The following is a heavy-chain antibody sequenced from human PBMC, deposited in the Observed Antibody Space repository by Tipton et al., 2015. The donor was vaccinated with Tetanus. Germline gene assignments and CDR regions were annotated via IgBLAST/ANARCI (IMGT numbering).Heavy chain of an antibody. CDR2: ISWNSGSI. Sequence: SLRLSCAASGFTFDDYAMHWVRQAPGKGLEWVSGISWNSGSIGYADSVKGRFTISRDNAKNSLYLQMNSLRAEDTAVYYCARDNGGRGVIVSDHYYYGMDVWGQGTTVTVSS. J-gene: IGHJ6*02. D-gene: IGHD3-16*02. CDR3: ARDNGGRGVIVSDHYYYGMDV. V-gene: IGHV3-9*01. CDR1: GFTFDDYA.